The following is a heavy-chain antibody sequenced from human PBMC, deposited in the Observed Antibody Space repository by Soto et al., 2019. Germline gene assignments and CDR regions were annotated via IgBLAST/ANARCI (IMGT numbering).Heavy chain of an antibody. V-gene: IGHV1-8*01. CDR3: ARVTEAVAGSSWDYYMDV. CDR2: MNPNSGNK. CDR1: GYTFTSYD. Sequence: ASVKVSCKASGYTFTSYDINWVRQATGQGLEWMGWMNPNSGNKGYAQKFQGRVTMSRNNSISTAYMELSSLRSEDTAVYYCARVTEAVAGSSWDYYMDVWGKGTTVTVSS. D-gene: IGHD6-19*01. J-gene: IGHJ6*03.